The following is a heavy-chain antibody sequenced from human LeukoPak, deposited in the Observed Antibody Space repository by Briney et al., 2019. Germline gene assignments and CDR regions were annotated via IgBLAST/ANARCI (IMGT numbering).Heavy chain of an antibody. CDR3: AKDVRSGTNYNALYYGMDV. CDR1: GFTFSNYG. V-gene: IGHV3-30*18. Sequence: AGGSLRLSCAASGFTFSNYGVHWVRQAPGKGLEWVAVISYLGSNKYYADSVKGRLTISRDNSKNTLYLQMDSLRSDDTAVYYCAKDVRSGTNYNALYYGMDVWGKGTTVTVSS. J-gene: IGHJ6*04. D-gene: IGHD3-10*01. CDR2: ISYLGSNK.